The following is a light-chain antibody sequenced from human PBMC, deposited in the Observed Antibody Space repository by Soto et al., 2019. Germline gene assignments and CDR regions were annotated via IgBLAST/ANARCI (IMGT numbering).Light chain of an antibody. Sequence: QTVVTQPPSVSGAPGQRVTISCTGSSSYIGAGYGVHWYQQLPGTAPKLLIYGNSNRPSGVSDRFSGSKSGTSASLAITGLQPEDEADYYCQSHDSSLSGNYVFGTGTKLTVL. J-gene: IGLJ1*01. V-gene: IGLV1-40*01. CDR1: SSYIGAGYG. CDR3: QSHDSSLSGNYV. CDR2: GNS.